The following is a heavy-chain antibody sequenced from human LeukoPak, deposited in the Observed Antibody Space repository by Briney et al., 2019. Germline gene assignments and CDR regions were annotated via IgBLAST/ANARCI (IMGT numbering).Heavy chain of an antibody. CDR2: IKQDGSEK. J-gene: IGHJ5*02. V-gene: IGHV3-7*01. CDR3: ARDRPFYVVVPAALNWFDP. D-gene: IGHD2-2*01. Sequence: GGSLRLSCAASGFTFSSYWMSWVRQAPGKGLEWVANIKQDGSEKYYVDSVKGRFTISRDNAKNSLYLQMNSLRAEDTAVYYCARDRPFYVVVPAALNWFDPWGQGTLVTVSS. CDR1: GFTFSSYW.